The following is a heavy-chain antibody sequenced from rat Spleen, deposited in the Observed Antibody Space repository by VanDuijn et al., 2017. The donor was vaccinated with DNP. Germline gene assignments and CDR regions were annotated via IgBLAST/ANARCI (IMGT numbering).Heavy chain of an antibody. D-gene: IGHD4-3*01. CDR3: IRWNSGHFDY. J-gene: IGHJ2*01. Sequence: EVQLVESGGGLVQPGRSLKLSCAASGFTFTNHGMAWVRQAPTKGLEWVASINTGGDIIYYRDSVKGRFTISRDNAKSTLYLQMNSLRSEDMATYYCIRWNSGHFDYWGQGVMVTVSS. CDR2: INTGGDII. V-gene: IGHV5S23*01. CDR1: GFTFTNHG.